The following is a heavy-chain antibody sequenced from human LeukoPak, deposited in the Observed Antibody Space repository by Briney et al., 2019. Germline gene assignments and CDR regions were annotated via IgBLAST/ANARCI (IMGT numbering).Heavy chain of an antibody. CDR3: ARLRDGRWLLEY. D-gene: IGHD5-24*01. CDR1: GGSLSSSGYY. CDR2: INYRGTT. Sequence: PSETLSLTCTASGGSLSSSGYYWGWIRQPPGKGLEWIARINYRGTTYYNPSLKSRVTISEDRSKNQFSLKLSSVTAADTAVYYCARLRDGRWLLEYWGQGTLVTVSS. J-gene: IGHJ4*02. V-gene: IGHV4-39*01.